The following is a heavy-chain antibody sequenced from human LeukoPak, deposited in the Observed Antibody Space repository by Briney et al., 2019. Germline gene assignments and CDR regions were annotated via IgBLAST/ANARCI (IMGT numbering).Heavy chain of an antibody. J-gene: IGHJ4*02. Sequence: GGSLRLSCAASGFTFSSYAMHWVRQAPGKGLEWVAVISYDGSNKYYADSVKGRFTISRDNSKNTLYLQLNSLTAEDTAAYYCARGDRDPFDYWGQGTLVTVSS. CDR3: ARGDRDPFDY. CDR1: GFTFSSYA. D-gene: IGHD2-21*02. V-gene: IGHV3-30-3*01. CDR2: ISYDGSNK.